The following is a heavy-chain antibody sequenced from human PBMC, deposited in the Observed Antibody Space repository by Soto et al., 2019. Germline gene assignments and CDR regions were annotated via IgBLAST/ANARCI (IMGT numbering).Heavy chain of an antibody. J-gene: IGHJ4*02. Sequence: QVQLVESGGGVVQPGRSLRLSCAASGFTFSSYGMHWVRQAPGKGLEWVAVISYDGSNKYYADSVKGRFTISRDNSKNTLYLQMNSLRAEDTAVYYCAKDRIRANYYGSGRSGLLDYWGQGTLVTVSS. D-gene: IGHD3-10*01. CDR2: ISYDGSNK. CDR1: GFTFSSYG. V-gene: IGHV3-30*18. CDR3: AKDRIRANYYGSGRSGLLDY.